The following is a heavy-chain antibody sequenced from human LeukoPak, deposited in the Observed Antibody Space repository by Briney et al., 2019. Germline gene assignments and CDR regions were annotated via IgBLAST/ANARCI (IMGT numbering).Heavy chain of an antibody. CDR3: ARETLLWFGELSGNAFDI. CDR1: GGSISGSSYF. Sequence: SETLSLTCTVSGGSISGSSYFWGWIRQPPGKGLEWIGSIYYSGSTYYNPSLKSRVTISVDTSKNQFSLKLSSVTAADTAVYYCARETLLWFGELSGNAFDIWGQGTMVTVSS. CDR2: IYYSGST. D-gene: IGHD3-10*01. J-gene: IGHJ3*02. V-gene: IGHV4-39*07.